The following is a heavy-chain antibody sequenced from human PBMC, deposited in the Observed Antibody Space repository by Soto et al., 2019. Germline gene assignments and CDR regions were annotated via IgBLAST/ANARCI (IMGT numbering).Heavy chain of an antibody. CDR2: IYYSGST. J-gene: IGHJ6*02. CDR1: GGPVSSGSYY. Sequence: SETLSLTCTVSGGPVSSGSYYWSWIRQPPGKGLEWIGYIYYSGSTNYNPSLKSRVTISVDTSKNQFSLKLSSVTAADTAVYYCEREDLVDGMDVWGQGTTVTVSS. V-gene: IGHV4-61*01. D-gene: IGHD2-2*01. CDR3: EREDLVDGMDV.